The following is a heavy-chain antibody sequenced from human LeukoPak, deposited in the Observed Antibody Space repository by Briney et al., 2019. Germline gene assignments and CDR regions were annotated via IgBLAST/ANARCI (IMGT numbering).Heavy chain of an antibody. CDR1: GFTFSSYG. CDR3: ARALYAAVTDYFDY. Sequence: GGSLRLSCAASGFTFSSYGMHWVRQAPGKALEWVAVIWYDGSNKYYADSVKGRFTISRDNSKNTLYLQMNSLRAEDTAVYYCARALYAAVTDYFDYWGQGTLVTVSS. J-gene: IGHJ4*02. D-gene: IGHD2-21*02. CDR2: IWYDGSNK. V-gene: IGHV3-33*01.